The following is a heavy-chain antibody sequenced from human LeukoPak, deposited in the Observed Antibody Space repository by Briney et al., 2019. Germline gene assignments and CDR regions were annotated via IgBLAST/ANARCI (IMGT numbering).Heavy chain of an antibody. V-gene: IGHV3-23*01. Sequence: GGSLRLSCAASGFTFSSYAMSWVRQAPGKGPECVSAISGSGGSTSYADSVKGRFTISRDNSKNTLYLQMNSLRAEDTAIYYCAKSPANVLNYYFDSWGQGTLVTVSS. D-gene: IGHD2-8*01. J-gene: IGHJ4*02. CDR1: GFTFSSYA. CDR3: AKSPANVLNYYFDS. CDR2: ISGSGGST.